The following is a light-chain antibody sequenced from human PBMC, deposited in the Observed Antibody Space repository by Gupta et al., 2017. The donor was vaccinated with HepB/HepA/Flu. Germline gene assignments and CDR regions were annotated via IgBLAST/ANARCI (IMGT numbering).Light chain of an antibody. CDR2: NAS. CDR1: RDISNY. V-gene: IGKV1-33*01. CDR3: QQYDNLLLT. J-gene: IGKJ4*01. Sequence: DIQMTQSPSSLSAYVGDRVTITCQASRDISNYLNWYQQKPGKAPKLLIYNASNLKTGVPSRFSGSGSGTDFTFTISSLQPEDVAIYYCQQYDNLLLTFGGGTKVEI.